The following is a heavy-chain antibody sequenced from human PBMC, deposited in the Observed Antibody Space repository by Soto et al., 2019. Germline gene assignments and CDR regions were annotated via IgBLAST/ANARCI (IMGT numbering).Heavy chain of an antibody. CDR1: GGSISNGGYY. J-gene: IGHJ3*02. CDR3: ARGTHGDYFNAFDI. D-gene: IGHD4-17*01. CDR2: IYYSGST. V-gene: IGHV4-31*03. Sequence: SSETLSLTCTVSGGSISNGGYYWSWIRQHPGKGLEWIGYIYYSGSTYYNPSLKSRVTISVDTSKNQFSLKLSSVTAADTAVYYCARGTHGDYFNAFDIWVQGTMVTVSS.